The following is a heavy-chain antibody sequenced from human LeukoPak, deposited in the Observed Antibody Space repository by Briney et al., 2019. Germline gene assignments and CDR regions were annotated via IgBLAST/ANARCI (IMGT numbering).Heavy chain of an antibody. CDR1: GFTFSSYS. D-gene: IGHD1-26*01. CDR3: ACLVGATQDV. J-gene: IGHJ6*04. Sequence: GGSLRLSCAASGFTFSSYSMNWVRQARGKGLEWVSSISSTSTYIYYADSVKGRFTISRDNAKNSLYLQMNSQRAEDTAAYYCACLVGATQDVWGKGTTVIVSS. V-gene: IGHV3-21*01. CDR2: ISSTSTYI.